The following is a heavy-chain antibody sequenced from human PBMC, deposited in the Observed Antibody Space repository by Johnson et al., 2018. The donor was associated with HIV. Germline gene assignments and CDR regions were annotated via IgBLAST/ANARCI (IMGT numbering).Heavy chain of an antibody. CDR3: ASEDYYYESSDSLDAFDI. D-gene: IGHD3-22*01. Sequence: VQLVESGGGLVQPGGSLRLSCVASGFTFNNYAMSWVRQAPGKGLHWVSSISGSGDSTYYADSVKGRFTISRDNSKNMLYLQMNSLRAEDTAIYYCASEDYYYESSDSLDAFDIWGQGTMVTVSS. J-gene: IGHJ3*02. V-gene: IGHV3-23*04. CDR1: GFTFNNYA. CDR2: ISGSGDST.